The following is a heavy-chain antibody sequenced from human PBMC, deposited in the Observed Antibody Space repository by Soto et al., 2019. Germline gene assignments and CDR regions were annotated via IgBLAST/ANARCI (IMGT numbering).Heavy chain of an antibody. D-gene: IGHD4-17*01. Sequence: GASVKVSCKASGYIFTTYEINWVRQATGQGLEWMGWMNPTSGSAVYAQKFRGRVTMTRNTSINTAYMELSSLRSDDTAVYYCARTNYGDFDYWGQGTLVTVSS. CDR1: GYIFTTYE. J-gene: IGHJ4*02. CDR3: ARTNYGDFDY. V-gene: IGHV1-8*01. CDR2: MNPTSGSA.